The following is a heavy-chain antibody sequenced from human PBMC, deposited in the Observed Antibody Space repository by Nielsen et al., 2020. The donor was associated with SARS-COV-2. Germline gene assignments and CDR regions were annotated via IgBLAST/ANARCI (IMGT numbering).Heavy chain of an antibody. CDR1: GYTFNTYW. CDR3: ARQPRSIISNWFDP. Sequence: GESLKISCKGSGYTFNTYWIAWVRQMPGKGLEWMGNIDPTDSHTNYSPSFQGHVPISADKSITSAYLQWSSLEASDSAMYYCARQPRSIISNWFDPWGQGTLVTVST. D-gene: IGHD1-14*01. J-gene: IGHJ5*02. V-gene: IGHV5-10-1*01. CDR2: IDPTDSHT.